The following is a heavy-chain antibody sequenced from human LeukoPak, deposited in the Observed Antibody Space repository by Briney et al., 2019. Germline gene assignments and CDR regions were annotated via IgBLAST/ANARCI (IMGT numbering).Heavy chain of an antibody. CDR2: ILYDGSNK. Sequence: GGSLRLSCAASGFTFRSYVMHWVRQAPGKGLEWVAVILYDGSNKYHADSVKGRFTISRDNSKNMLYLQMNSLRAEDTAVYYCARGMVRGVYYYYYGMDVWGQGTLVTVSS. D-gene: IGHD3-10*01. CDR1: GFTFRSYV. V-gene: IGHV3-30*03. CDR3: ARGMVRGVYYYYYGMDV. J-gene: IGHJ6*02.